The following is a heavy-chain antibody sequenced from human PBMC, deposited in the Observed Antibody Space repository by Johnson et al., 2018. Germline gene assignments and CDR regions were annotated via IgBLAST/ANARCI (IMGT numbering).Heavy chain of an antibody. CDR3: ARRQQLVRRDAFDI. J-gene: IGHJ3*02. CDR1: TFTSYD. D-gene: IGHD6-13*01. CDR2: MNPNSGNT. Sequence: TFTSYDINWVRQATGQGLEWMGWMNPNSGNTGYAQKFQGRVTMTRNTSISTAYMELSSLRSEDTAVYYCARRQQLVRRDAFDIWGQGTMVTVSS. V-gene: IGHV1-8*01.